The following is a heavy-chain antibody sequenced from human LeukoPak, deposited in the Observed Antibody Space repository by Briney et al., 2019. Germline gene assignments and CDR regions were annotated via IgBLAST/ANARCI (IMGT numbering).Heavy chain of an antibody. CDR2: INPNSGGT. J-gene: IGHJ4*02. D-gene: IGHD5/OR15-5a*01. CDR3: ARESNEGGDSVSGDY. V-gene: IGHV1-2*02. CDR1: GYTFTDYA. Sequence: ASVKVSCKASGYTFTDYALHWVRQAPGQSLEWMGWINPNSGGTNYAQKFQGRVTMTRDTSISTAYMELSRLRSDDTAVYYCARESNEGGDSVSGDYWGQGTLVTVSS.